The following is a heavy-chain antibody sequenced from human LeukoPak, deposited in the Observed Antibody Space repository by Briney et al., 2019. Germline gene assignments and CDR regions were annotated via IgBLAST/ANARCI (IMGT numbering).Heavy chain of an antibody. CDR3: ARGYLDGYNPLADY. D-gene: IGHD5-24*01. CDR2: INTSGGST. J-gene: IGHJ4*02. V-gene: IGHV1-46*01. CDR1: GYTVTSYY. Sequence: ASVKVSCKASGYTVTSYYMHWVRLAPGQGLEWKGIINTSGGSTSYAQKFQGRVTMTRDTSTSTVYMELSSLRSEDTAVYFRARGYLDGYNPLADYWGQGTLVTVSS.